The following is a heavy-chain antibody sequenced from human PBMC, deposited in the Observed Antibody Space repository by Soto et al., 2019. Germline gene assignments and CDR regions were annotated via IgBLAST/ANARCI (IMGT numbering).Heavy chain of an antibody. D-gene: IGHD2-15*01. V-gene: IGHV3-23*01. Sequence: EVQLLESGGGLVQPGGSLRLSCAASGFIFSNYAMSWVRQAPGKGLEWVSVISGSGGSTYYADSVKGRFTISRDNSKNTLHLQMTSLRAEDTAVYYCAKQGEAYCSGGFCYLGYFQHWGQGTLVTV. CDR1: GFIFSNYA. CDR2: ISGSGGST. J-gene: IGHJ1*01. CDR3: AKQGEAYCSGGFCYLGYFQH.